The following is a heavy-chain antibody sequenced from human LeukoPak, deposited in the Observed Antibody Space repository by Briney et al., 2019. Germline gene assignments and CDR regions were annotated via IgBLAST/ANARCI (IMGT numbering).Heavy chain of an antibody. CDR1: GFTFSSYA. V-gene: IGHV3-23*01. J-gene: IGHJ4*02. D-gene: IGHD6-13*01. Sequence: GGSLRLSCAASGFTFSSYAMSWVRQAPGKGLEWVSAISGSGGNTYYADSVKGRFTISRDNSKNTLYLQMNSLRAEDTAVYYCAKGYSSSWYYFDYWGQGTLVTVSS. CDR3: AKGYSSSWYYFDY. CDR2: ISGSGGNT.